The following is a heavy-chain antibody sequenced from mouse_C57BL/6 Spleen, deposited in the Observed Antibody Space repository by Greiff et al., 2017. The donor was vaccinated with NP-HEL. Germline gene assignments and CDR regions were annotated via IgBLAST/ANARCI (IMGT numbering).Heavy chain of an antibody. CDR2: INPNNGGT. D-gene: IGHD1-1*01. Sequence: EVQLQQSGPELVKPGASVKISCKASGYTFTDYYMNWVKQSHGKSLEWIGDINPNNGGTSYNQKFKGKATLTVDKSSSTVYMELRSLTSEDSAVYYCARNYGSTHWYFDVWGTGTTVTVSS. J-gene: IGHJ1*03. V-gene: IGHV1-26*01. CDR1: GYTFTDYY. CDR3: ARNYGSTHWYFDV.